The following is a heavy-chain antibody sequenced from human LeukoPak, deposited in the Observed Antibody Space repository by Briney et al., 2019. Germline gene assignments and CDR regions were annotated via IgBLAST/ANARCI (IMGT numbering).Heavy chain of an antibody. CDR2: IYPGDSDT. J-gene: IGHJ4*02. Sequence: GESLKISCKGSEYNFVTYWIGWVRQMPGKGLEWMGSIYPGDSDTRYSPSFQGQVTISADKSSSTAYLQWSSLKASDTAMYYRARLVATGTDYFDYWGQGSLVTVSS. CDR3: ARLVATGTDYFDY. D-gene: IGHD6-13*01. CDR1: EYNFVTYW. V-gene: IGHV5-51*01.